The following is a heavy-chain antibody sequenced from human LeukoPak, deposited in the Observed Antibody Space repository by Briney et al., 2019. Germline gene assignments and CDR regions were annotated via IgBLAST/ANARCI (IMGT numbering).Heavy chain of an antibody. CDR2: INPSGGST. V-gene: IGHV1-46*01. J-gene: IGHJ4*02. CDR1: GYTFTSYY. Sequence: ASVKVSCKASGYTFTSYYMHWVRQAPGQGLEWMGIINPSGGSTSYAQKFQGRVTMTRDTSTSTVYMELSSLRSEDTAVYYCARSLVVVAATRSYFDYWGQGTLVTVSS. D-gene: IGHD2-15*01. CDR3: ARSLVVVAATRSYFDY.